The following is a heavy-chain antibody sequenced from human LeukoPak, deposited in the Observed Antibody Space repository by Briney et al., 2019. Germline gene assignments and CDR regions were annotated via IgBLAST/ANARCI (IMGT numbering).Heavy chain of an antibody. CDR3: ARDSLNSGSERPV. Sequence: PGGSLRLSCAASGFTFSSYAMSWVRQAPGKGLEWVSAISGSGGSTYYADSVKGRFTISRDNAKNSLYLQMSSLRAEDTAVYYCARDSLNSGSERPVWGRGTLVIVSS. CDR1: GFTFSSYA. D-gene: IGHD3-10*01. V-gene: IGHV3-23*01. J-gene: IGHJ2*01. CDR2: ISGSGGST.